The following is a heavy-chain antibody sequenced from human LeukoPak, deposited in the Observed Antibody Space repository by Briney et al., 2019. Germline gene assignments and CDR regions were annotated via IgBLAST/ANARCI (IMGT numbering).Heavy chain of an antibody. V-gene: IGHV3-48*03. D-gene: IGHD3-3*01. CDR2: ISTTGVI. Sequence: TGGSLRLSCATSGFAFSTYDINWVRQAPGKGLEWLSYISTTGVINYADSVKGRFTISRDNAKNSLYLQLNSLRAEDTAVYYCARNPPPPMVIFGVGNHFYYMDVWGKGTTVTVSS. CDR1: GFAFSTYD. J-gene: IGHJ6*03. CDR3: ARNPPPPMVIFGVGNHFYYMDV.